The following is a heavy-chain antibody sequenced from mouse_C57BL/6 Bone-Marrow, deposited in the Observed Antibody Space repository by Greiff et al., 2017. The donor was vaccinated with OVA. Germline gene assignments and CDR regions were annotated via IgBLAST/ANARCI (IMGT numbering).Heavy chain of an antibody. V-gene: IGHV1-75*01. CDR3: ARWGYDGDYAMDY. CDR1: GYTFTDYY. D-gene: IGHD2-2*01. CDR2: IFPGSGST. J-gene: IGHJ4*01. Sequence: VQLQQSGPELVKPGASVKISCKASGYTFTDYYINWVKQRPGQGLEWIGWIFPGSGSTSYNEQFKGKATLPVAQSSSTAYMLLSSMTSEDAAVYVCARWGYDGDYAMDYWGQGTSVTVSS.